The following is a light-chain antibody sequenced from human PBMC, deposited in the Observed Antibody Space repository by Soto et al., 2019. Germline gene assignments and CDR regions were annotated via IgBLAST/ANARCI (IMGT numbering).Light chain of an antibody. Sequence: QTVLTHEPSRTVSTGGTVTLTWASSNGAVTSGYYPNWFQQKPGQAPRALIYSTSNTHSWTSARFSGSLLGGKAALTLSGVQPEDEAEYYCLLYYGAGISVFGTGTKATV. CDR2: STS. CDR1: NGAVTSGYY. V-gene: IGLV7-43*01. J-gene: IGLJ1*01. CDR3: LLYYGAGISV.